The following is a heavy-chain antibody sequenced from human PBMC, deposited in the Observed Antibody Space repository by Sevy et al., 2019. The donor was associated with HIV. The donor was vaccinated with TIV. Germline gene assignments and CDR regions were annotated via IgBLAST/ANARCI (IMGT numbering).Heavy chain of an antibody. CDR3: ARDYMVAATLHVDY. V-gene: IGHV3-7*01. Sequence: GGSLRLSCAASGFTFSSYWMSWVRQAPGKGLEWVANIKQDGSEKYYVDSVKGRFTISRDNAKNSLYLQMNSLRAEDTAVYYCARDYMVAATLHVDYWGQGTLVTVSS. CDR1: GFTFSSYW. D-gene: IGHD2-15*01. CDR2: IKQDGSEK. J-gene: IGHJ4*02.